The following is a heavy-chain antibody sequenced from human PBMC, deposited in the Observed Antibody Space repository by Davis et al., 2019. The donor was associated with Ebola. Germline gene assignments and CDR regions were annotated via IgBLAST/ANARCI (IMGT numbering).Heavy chain of an antibody. D-gene: IGHD5-24*01. CDR2: FDPEDGEG. V-gene: IGHV1-24*01. CDR1: GYSLTDLS. J-gene: IGHJ6*02. Sequence: AASVKVSCKVSGYSLTDLSIHWVRQAPGKGLEWMGAFDPEDGEGIYAQKFQVRVTMTRNTSISTAYMELSSLRSEDTAVYYCARWARLYYYYGMDVWGQGTTVTVSS. CDR3: ARWARLYYYYGMDV.